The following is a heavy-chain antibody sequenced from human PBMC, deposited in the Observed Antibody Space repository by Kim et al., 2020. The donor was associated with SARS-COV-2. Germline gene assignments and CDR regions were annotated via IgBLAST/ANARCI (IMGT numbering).Heavy chain of an antibody. CDR1: GYTFTGYY. J-gene: IGHJ6*02. Sequence: ASVKVSCKASGYTFTGYYMHWVRQAPGQGLEWMGWINPNSGGTNYAQKFQGWVTMTRDTSISTAYMELSRLRSDDTAVYYCARAHRYSSAVYYGMDVWGQGTTVTVSS. V-gene: IGHV1-2*04. CDR2: INPNSGGT. D-gene: IGHD6-19*01. CDR3: ARAHRYSSAVYYGMDV.